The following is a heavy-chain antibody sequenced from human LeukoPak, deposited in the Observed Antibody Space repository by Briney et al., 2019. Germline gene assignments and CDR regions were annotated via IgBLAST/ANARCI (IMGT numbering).Heavy chain of an antibody. Sequence: TGGSLRLSSAPSGFTFSIYIMHWVPDAPGKGLECVTFLWHKGNDKYYAVSVKGRFTISRDNSKNTLYLQMNSMTTEDTAVYYCARSLEAGYSSSWYWGYWGQGTLVTVSS. D-gene: IGHD6-13*01. J-gene: IGHJ4*02. CDR1: GFTFSIYI. CDR3: ARSLEAGYSSSWYWGY. CDR2: LWHKGNDK. V-gene: IGHV3-30*02.